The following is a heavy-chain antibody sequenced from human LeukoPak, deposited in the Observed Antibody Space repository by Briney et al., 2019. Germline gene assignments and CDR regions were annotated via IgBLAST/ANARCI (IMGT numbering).Heavy chain of an antibody. CDR1: GGSISSYY. V-gene: IGHV4-59*01. CDR3: AGAAAGNSFDY. D-gene: IGHD6-13*01. CDR2: IYYSGST. Sequence: SETLSLTCTVSGGSISSYYWSLIRQPPGKGLEWVGYIYYSGSTNYNPSLKSRVTISVDTSKNQFSLKLSSVTAADTAVYYCAGAAAGNSFDYWGQGTLVTVSS. J-gene: IGHJ4*02.